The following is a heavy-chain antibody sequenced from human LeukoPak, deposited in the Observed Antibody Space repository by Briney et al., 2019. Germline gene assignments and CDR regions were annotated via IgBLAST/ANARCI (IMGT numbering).Heavy chain of an antibody. CDR1: GGSVTSYY. Sequence: PSETLSLTCTVSGGSVTSYYWSWIRQPAGKGPEWIGRIYPSGSTSYNPSLKSRVTMSVDTSKNQLFLKLSSVTAADAALYYCAGAPNSYFSDYWGQGTLVTVSS. CDR3: AGAPNSYFSDY. V-gene: IGHV4-4*07. J-gene: IGHJ4*02. D-gene: IGHD2-8*01. CDR2: IYPSGST.